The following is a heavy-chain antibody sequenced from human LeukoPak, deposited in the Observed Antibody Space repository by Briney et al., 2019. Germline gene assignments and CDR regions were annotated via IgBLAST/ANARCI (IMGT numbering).Heavy chain of an antibody. CDR1: GFTFSTFA. V-gene: IGHV3-23*01. CDR3: TRDPPGLAVDDY. J-gene: IGHJ4*02. Sequence: GGSLRLSCAASGFTFSTFAMSWVRQAPGKGLEWVSAISPLGDYIYYAESVKGRFTISRDNAKNSLFLQMNSLRGEDTAVYYCTRDPPGLAVDDYWGQGTLVTVSS. D-gene: IGHD6-19*01. CDR2: ISPLGDYI.